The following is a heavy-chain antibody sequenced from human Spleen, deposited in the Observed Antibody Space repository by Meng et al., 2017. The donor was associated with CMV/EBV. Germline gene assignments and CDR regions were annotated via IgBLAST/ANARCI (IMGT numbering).Heavy chain of an antibody. V-gene: IGHV3-30*04. D-gene: IGHD3-10*01. CDR1: EFTFSSCT. Sequence: SEFTFSSCTRHLVRQAPGKGLGQVEVNSDDGSNKYYADSVKGRFTISRDNSKNTLYLQMNSLRAEDTAVYYCARGPTGTPFGYFDYWGQGTLVTVSS. J-gene: IGHJ4*02. CDR3: ARGPTGTPFGYFDY. CDR2: NSDDGSNK.